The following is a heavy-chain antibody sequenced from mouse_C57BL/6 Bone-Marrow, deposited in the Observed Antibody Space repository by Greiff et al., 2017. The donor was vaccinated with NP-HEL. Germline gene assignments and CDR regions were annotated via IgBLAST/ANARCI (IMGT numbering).Heavy chain of an antibody. CDR2: ISSGSSTI. J-gene: IGHJ4*01. D-gene: IGHD2-3*01. CDR3: ARPGLYDGYLYAMDY. Sequence: EVQRVESGGGLVKPGGSLKLSCAASGFTFSDYGMHWVRQAPEKGLEWVAYISSGSSTIYYADTVKGRFTISRDNAKNTLFLQMTSLRSEDTAMYYCARPGLYDGYLYAMDYWGQGTSVTVSS. CDR1: GFTFSDYG. V-gene: IGHV5-17*01.